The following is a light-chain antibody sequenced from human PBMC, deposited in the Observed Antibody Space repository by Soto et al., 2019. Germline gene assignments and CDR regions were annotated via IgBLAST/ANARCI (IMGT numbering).Light chain of an antibody. CDR3: QQYSIYSRT. Sequence: GDRVTITCRASQSISSWLAWYQQKPGKAPNLLIYKASFLRSGVPSRFSGSGSGTEFTLTISSLQPDDFATYYCQQYSIYSRTFGQGTKVELK. J-gene: IGKJ1*01. CDR2: KAS. CDR1: QSISSW. V-gene: IGKV1-5*03.